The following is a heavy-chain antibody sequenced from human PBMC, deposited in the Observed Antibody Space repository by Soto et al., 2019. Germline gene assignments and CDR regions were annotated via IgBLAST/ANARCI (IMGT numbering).Heavy chain of an antibody. D-gene: IGHD3-9*01. Sequence: GASVKVSCKASGYTFTSYDINWVRQATGQGLEWMGWMNPNSGNTGYAQKFQGRVTMTRNTSISTAYMELSSLRSEDTVVFFCARGWGDILTGYTDAFDIWGQGTMVTVSS. CDR2: MNPNSGNT. J-gene: IGHJ3*02. CDR1: GYTFTSYD. V-gene: IGHV1-8*01. CDR3: ARGWGDILTGYTDAFDI.